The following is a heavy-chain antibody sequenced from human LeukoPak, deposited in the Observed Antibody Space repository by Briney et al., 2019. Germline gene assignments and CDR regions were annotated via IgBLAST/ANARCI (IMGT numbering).Heavy chain of an antibody. CDR1: GGSFSGYY. Sequence: SETLSLTCAVYGGSFSGYYWSWIRQPPGKGLEWIGEINHSGSTNYNPSLKSRVTISVDTSKNQFSLKLSSVTAADTAVYYCARGSPLNIVVVPAAMAFDYWGQGTLVTVSS. D-gene: IGHD2-2*01. CDR2: INHSGST. V-gene: IGHV4-34*01. J-gene: IGHJ4*02. CDR3: ARGSPLNIVVVPAAMAFDY.